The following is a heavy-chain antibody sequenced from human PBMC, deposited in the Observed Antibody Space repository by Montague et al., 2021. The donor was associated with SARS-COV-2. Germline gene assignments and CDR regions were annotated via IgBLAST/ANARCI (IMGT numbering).Heavy chain of an antibody. CDR2: INHSGST. Sequence: SETLSLTCAVYGGSFSGYYWSWIRQPPGKGLEWIGEINHSGSTNYNPSLKSRVTISVDTSKNQFSLKLSSVTAADTAVYYCARVHPLWLGELLLDYYYYYGMDVWGQGTTVTVSS. J-gene: IGHJ6*02. V-gene: IGHV4-34*01. D-gene: IGHD3-10*01. CDR3: ARVHPLWLGELLLDYYYYYGMDV. CDR1: GGSFSGYY.